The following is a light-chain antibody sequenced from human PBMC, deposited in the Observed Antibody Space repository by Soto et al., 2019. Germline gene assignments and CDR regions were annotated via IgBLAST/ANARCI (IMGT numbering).Light chain of an antibody. J-gene: IGKJ4*01. V-gene: IGKV3-15*01. CDR3: QQYNNLPFT. CDR2: DAS. CDR1: QSFSSS. Sequence: EIVMTQSPATLSVSPGERATLSCRASQSFSSSLAWYHQKPGQAPRLLLYDASTRATGIPARFSGSGSGTEFTLTISSLQSEDFAVYYCQQYNNLPFTFGGGTKVEI.